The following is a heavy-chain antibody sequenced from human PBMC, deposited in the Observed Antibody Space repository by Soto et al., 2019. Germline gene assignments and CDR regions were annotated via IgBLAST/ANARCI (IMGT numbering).Heavy chain of an antibody. J-gene: IGHJ4*02. CDR3: ARDRGIAAAGIDY. CDR2: ISSSSYI. D-gene: IGHD6-13*01. Sequence: GGSLRLSCAASGFTFSSYSMNWVRQAPGKGLEWVSSISSSSYIYYADSVKGRFTISRDNAKNSLYLQMNSLRAEDTAVYYCARDRGIAAAGIDYWGQGTLVTVSS. V-gene: IGHV3-21*01. CDR1: GFTFSSYS.